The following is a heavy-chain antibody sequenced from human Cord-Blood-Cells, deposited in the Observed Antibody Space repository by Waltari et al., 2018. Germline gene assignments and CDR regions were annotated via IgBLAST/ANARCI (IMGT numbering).Heavy chain of an antibody. J-gene: IGHJ6*02. D-gene: IGHD2-15*01. V-gene: IGHV7-4-1*02. CDR2: INTNTGNP. Sequence: QVQLVQSGSELKKPGASVKVSCKASGYTFTSYAMNWVRQAPGQGLEWMGWINTNTGNPTYAQGFTGRFVFPLDTSVSTAYLQISSLKAEDTAVYYCARPPYCSGGSCYYYYGMDVWGQGTTVTVAS. CDR3: ARPPYCSGGSCYYYYGMDV. CDR1: GYTFTSYA.